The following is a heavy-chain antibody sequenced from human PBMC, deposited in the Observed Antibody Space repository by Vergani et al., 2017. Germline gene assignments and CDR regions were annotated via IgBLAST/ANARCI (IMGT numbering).Heavy chain of an antibody. CDR2: LSGSRGLT. V-gene: IGHV3-23*01. D-gene: IGHD2-21*01. Sequence: EVQLLESGGGLVQPGGSLRLSCAASGFTFSSYAMAWVRQAPGKGLEWVSTLSGSRGLTYYSDSVKGRFTISRDNSKNTLYLQMNSLRVEDTATYYCAKDPESIVAPTLGFDFWGQGTLVTVSS. J-gene: IGHJ4*02. CDR1: GFTFSSYA. CDR3: AKDPESIVAPTLGFDF.